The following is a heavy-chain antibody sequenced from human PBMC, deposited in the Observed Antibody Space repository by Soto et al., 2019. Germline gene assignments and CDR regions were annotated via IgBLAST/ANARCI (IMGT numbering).Heavy chain of an antibody. D-gene: IGHD6-13*01. Sequence: QVQLVQSGAEVKKPGASVKLSCKASGYTFINYYIHWVRQAPGQGLEWMGIFNPTSGSTNYAQKFQGRVTLTMDTSTRTVYMELSSLRFDDTAVYYCARDLAAGDYWGQGTLVTVST. V-gene: IGHV1-46*01. CDR1: GYTFINYY. CDR2: FNPTSGST. J-gene: IGHJ4*02. CDR3: ARDLAAGDY.